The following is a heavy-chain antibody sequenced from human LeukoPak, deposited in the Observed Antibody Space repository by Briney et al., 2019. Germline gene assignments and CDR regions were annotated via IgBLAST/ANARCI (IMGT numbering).Heavy chain of an antibody. D-gene: IGHD6-13*01. CDR1: GGSISSSSYY. J-gene: IGHJ2*01. CDR3: ARHDSSEKRIAAAGPHTHHANWYFDL. V-gene: IGHV4-39*01. CDR2: IYYGGST. Sequence: SETLSLTCTVSGGSISSSSYYWGWIRQPPGKGLEWIGSIYYGGSTYYNPSLKSRVTISVDTSKNQFSLKLSSVTAADTAVYYCARHDSSEKRIAAAGPHTHHANWYFDLWGRGTLVTVSS.